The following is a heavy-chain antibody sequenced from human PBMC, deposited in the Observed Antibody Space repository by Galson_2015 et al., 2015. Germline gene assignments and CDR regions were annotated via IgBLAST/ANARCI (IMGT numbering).Heavy chain of an antibody. V-gene: IGHV1-69*13. CDR3: ARESSAGRWEVSENYYYYYMDV. CDR1: GGTFSSYA. Sequence: SVKVSCKASGGTFSSYAISWVRQAPGQGLEWMGGIIPIFGTANYAQKFQGRVTITADESTSTAYMELSSLRSEDTAVYYCARESSAGRWEVSENYYYYYMDVWGKGTTVTVSS. J-gene: IGHJ6*03. CDR2: IIPIFGTA. D-gene: IGHD1-26*01.